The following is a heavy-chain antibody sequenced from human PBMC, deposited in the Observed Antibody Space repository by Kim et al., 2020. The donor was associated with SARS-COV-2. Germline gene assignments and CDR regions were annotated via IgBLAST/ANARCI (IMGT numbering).Heavy chain of an antibody. Sequence: GGSLRLSCAASGFTFSNFAMSWVRQAPGKGLEWVSGLSGGGDSAYYADSVKGRFTISRDNAKNTLYLQMNSLRADDTAIYYCARMSSGTSYFDSWGQGTPVTVSS. J-gene: IGHJ4*02. CDR3: ARMSSGTSYFDS. CDR1: GFTFSNFA. CDR2: LSGGGDSA. D-gene: IGHD2-2*01. V-gene: IGHV3-23*01.